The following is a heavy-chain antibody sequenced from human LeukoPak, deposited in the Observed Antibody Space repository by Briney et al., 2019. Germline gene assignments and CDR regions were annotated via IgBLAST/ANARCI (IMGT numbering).Heavy chain of an antibody. CDR3: AKDVGYCSGGSCYLG. CDR2: IRYDGSNK. Sequence: GGSLRLSCAASGFTFSSYGMHWVRQAPGKGLEWVAFIRYDGSNKYYADSVKGRFTISRDNSKNTLYLQMNSLRAEDTAVYYCAKDVGYCSGGSCYLGWGQGTLVTVSS. CDR1: GFTFSSYG. V-gene: IGHV3-30*02. D-gene: IGHD2-15*01. J-gene: IGHJ4*02.